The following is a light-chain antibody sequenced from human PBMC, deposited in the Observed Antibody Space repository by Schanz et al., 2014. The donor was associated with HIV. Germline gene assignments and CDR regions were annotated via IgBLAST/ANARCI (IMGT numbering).Light chain of an antibody. CDR2: DVF. CDR3: CSYAGTTTLI. CDR1: SSDIGSYVY. V-gene: IGLV2-23*02. Sequence: QSALTQPASVSGSPGQSITISCTGSSSDIGSYVYVSWCQQHPGKAPKLIIYDVFNRPSGVSNRFSGSKSGSTASLTISGLPAHDEADYYCCSYAGTTTLIFGGGTKLTVL. J-gene: IGLJ2*01.